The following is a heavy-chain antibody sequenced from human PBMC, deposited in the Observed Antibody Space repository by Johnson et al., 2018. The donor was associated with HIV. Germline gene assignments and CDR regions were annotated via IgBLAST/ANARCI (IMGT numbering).Heavy chain of an antibody. D-gene: IGHD4-11*01. Sequence: VQLVESVGGVVQPGGSLRLSCAASGFTVSSNYMSWVRQAPGKGLEWVGRIRSKTDGGTTEYAAPVKGSFTISRDDSKNTLYLQMNSLKTEDTAVYYCSTDVTDTVTTYYNAFDVWGQGTMVTVSS. J-gene: IGHJ3*01. CDR3: STDVTDTVTTYYNAFDV. V-gene: IGHV3-15*01. CDR2: IRSKTDGGTT. CDR1: GFTVSSNY.